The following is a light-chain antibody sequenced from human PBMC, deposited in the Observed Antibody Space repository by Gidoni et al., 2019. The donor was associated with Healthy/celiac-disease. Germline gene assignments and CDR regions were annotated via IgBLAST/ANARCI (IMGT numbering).Light chain of an antibody. V-gene: IGKV3-20*01. CDR2: GAS. CDR3: QQYGSSPWT. J-gene: IGKJ1*01. Sequence: ESVLTQSPGTLSLSPGERATLSCRASQSVSSSYLALYQQKPGQAPRLLIYGASSRATGIPDRFSGSGSGTDFTLTISRLEPEDFAVYYCQQYGSSPWTFGQGTKVEIK. CDR1: QSVSSSY.